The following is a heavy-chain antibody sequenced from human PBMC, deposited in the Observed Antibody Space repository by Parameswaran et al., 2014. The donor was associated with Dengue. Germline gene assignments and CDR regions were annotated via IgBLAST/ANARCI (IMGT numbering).Heavy chain of an antibody. CDR2: INHSGST. D-gene: IGHD3-16*02. J-gene: IGHJ4*02. CDR3: ARGRVWGSYRYSGYFDY. Sequence: PGKGLEWIGEINHSGSTNYNPSLKSRVTISVDTSKNQFSLKLSSVTAADTAVCYCARGRVWGSYRYSGYFDYWGQGTLVTVSS. V-gene: IGHV4-34*01.